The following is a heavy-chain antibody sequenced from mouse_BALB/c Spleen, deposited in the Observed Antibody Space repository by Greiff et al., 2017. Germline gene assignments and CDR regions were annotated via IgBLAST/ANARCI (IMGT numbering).Heavy chain of an antibody. CDR3: VTGTMDY. CDR1: GFSLTSYD. Sequence: VHLVESGPGLVAPSQSLSITCTVSGFSLTSYDISWIRQPPGKGLEWLGVIWTGGGTNYNSAFMSRLSISKDNSKSQVFLKMNSLQTDDTAIYYCVTGTMDYWGQGTSGTVSS. D-gene: IGHD4-1*01. J-gene: IGHJ4*01. CDR2: IWTGGGT. V-gene: IGHV2-9-2*01.